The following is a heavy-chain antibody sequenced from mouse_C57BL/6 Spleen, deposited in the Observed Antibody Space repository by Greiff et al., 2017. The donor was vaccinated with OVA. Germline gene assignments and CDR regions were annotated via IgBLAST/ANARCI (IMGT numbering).Heavy chain of an antibody. Sequence: QVHVKQPGTELVKPGASVKLSCKASGYTFTSYWMHWVKQRPGQGLEWIGNINPSNGGTNYNEKFKSKATLTVDKSSSTAYMQLSSLTSEDSAVYYCARNYSPYYYAMDYWGQGTSVTVSS. J-gene: IGHJ4*01. D-gene: IGHD2-12*01. CDR1: GYTFTSYW. CDR3: ARNYSPYYYAMDY. CDR2: INPSNGGT. V-gene: IGHV1-53*01.